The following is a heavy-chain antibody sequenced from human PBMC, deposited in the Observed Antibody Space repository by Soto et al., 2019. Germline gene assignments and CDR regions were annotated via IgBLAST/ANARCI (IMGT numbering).Heavy chain of an antibody. CDR2: IYYSGST. Sequence: PSETLSLTCTVSGGSISSSSYYWGWIRQPPGKGLEWIGSIYYSGSTYYKPSLKSRVTISVDTSKNQFSLKLSSVTAADTAVYYCARQNVLRFLEWLLNFDYWGQGTLVTVSS. CDR1: GGSISSSSYY. D-gene: IGHD3-3*01. CDR3: ARQNVLRFLEWLLNFDY. J-gene: IGHJ4*02. V-gene: IGHV4-39*01.